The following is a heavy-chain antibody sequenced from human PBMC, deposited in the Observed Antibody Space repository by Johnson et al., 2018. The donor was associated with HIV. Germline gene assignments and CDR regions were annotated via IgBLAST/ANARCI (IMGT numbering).Heavy chain of an antibody. CDR1: GFTFSSYG. J-gene: IGHJ3*02. CDR2: ISNDGKNQ. Sequence: QVQLMESGGGVVQPGGSLRLSCAASGFTFSSYGMHWVRQAPGKGLEWVAVISNDGKNQFYADSVKGRFTLSRDNTKNTLYLQMNSLRVEDTAVYYCARACIAAHCYSAQAFDIWGQGTMVTVSS. D-gene: IGHD2-15*01. V-gene: IGHV3-30*19. CDR3: ARACIAAHCYSAQAFDI.